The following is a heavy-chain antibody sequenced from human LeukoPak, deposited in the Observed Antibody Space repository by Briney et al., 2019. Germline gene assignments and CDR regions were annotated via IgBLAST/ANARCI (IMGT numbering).Heavy chain of an antibody. Sequence: SETLSLTCTVSGGSISSYYWSWIRQPPGKGLEYIGYIYYNGATNYNPSLKSRVTISVDTSKNQFSLKLSSVTAADTAVYFCAKYGNSGWVIDSWGQGTLVTVSS. CDR3: AKYGNSGWVIDS. CDR1: GGSISSYY. CDR2: IYYNGAT. D-gene: IGHD6-19*01. J-gene: IGHJ4*02. V-gene: IGHV4-59*08.